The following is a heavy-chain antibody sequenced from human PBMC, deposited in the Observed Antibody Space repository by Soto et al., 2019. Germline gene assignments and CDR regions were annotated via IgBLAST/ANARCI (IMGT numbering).Heavy chain of an antibody. D-gene: IGHD3-3*01. CDR3: AREGAIFGVVPYYGMDV. Sequence: GASVKVSCKASGYTFTSYGISWVRQAPGQGLEWMGWISAYNGNTNYAQKLQGRVTMTTDTSTSTAYMELRSLGSDDTAVYYCAREGAIFGVVPYYGMDVWGQGTTVTVS. CDR2: ISAYNGNT. CDR1: GYTFTSYG. J-gene: IGHJ6*02. V-gene: IGHV1-18*04.